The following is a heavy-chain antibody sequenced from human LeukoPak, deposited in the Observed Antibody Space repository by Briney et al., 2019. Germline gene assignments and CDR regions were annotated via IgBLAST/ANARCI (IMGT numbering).Heavy chain of an antibody. CDR1: GGSVSSGSYY. CDR3: ASVPHSGSSQYYFDY. CDR2: IYYSGST. Sequence: SETLSLTCTVSGGSVSSGSYYRGWIRQPPGKGLEWIGSIYYSGSTYYNPSLKSRVTISVDTSKNQFSLKLSSVTAADTAVYYCASVPHSGSSQYYFDYWGQGTLVTVSS. D-gene: IGHD1-26*01. J-gene: IGHJ4*02. V-gene: IGHV4-39*01.